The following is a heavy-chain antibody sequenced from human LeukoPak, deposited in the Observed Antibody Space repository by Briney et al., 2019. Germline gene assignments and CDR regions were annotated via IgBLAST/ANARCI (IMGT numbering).Heavy chain of an antibody. CDR3: ARVQVAGNIDY. CDR2: IYSGGST. J-gene: IGHJ4*02. V-gene: IGHV3-53*01. D-gene: IGHD6-19*01. Sequence: GGSLRLSCAASGFTVSSNYMSWVRQAPGKGLEWVSVIYSGGSTYYADSVKGRFTISRDNSKNTLYLQMNSLGAEDTAVYYCARVQVAGNIDYWGQGTLVTVSS. CDR1: GFTVSSNY.